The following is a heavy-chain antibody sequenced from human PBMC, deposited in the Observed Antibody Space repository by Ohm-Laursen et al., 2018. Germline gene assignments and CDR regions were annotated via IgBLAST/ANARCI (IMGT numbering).Heavy chain of an antibody. V-gene: IGHV4-34*01. J-gene: IGHJ4*02. Sequence: TLSLTCTVSGGSISTYHWSWIRQPPGKGLEWIGEINHSGSTNYNPSLKSRVTISVDTSKNQFSLKLSSVTAADTAVYYCAGNSSSSAFDYWGQGTLVTVSS. D-gene: IGHD6-6*01. CDR2: INHSGST. CDR1: GGSISTYH. CDR3: AGNSSSSAFDY.